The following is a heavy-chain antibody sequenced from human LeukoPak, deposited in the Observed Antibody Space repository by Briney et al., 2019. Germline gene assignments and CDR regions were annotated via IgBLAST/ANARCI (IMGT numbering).Heavy chain of an antibody. Sequence: GGSLRLSCAASGFSFSSYSMNWVRQAPGKGLEWVSYITSNSYTMYYADAVKGRFAISRDNAKNSLYLQMNSLRAEHTAVYYCARKSGSSGYPFDYWGQGTLVTVSS. CDR1: GFSFSSYS. CDR2: ITSNSYTM. CDR3: ARKSGSSGYPFDY. D-gene: IGHD3-22*01. J-gene: IGHJ4*02. V-gene: IGHV3-48*01.